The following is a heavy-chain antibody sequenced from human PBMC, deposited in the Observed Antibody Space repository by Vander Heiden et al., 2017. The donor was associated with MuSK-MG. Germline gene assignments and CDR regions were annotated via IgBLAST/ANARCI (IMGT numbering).Heavy chain of an antibody. D-gene: IGHD3-10*01. CDR2: IYYSGST. CDR3: ARNVLLWFGEFPSLGWFDP. Sequence: QLQLQESGPGLVKPSETLSLTCTVSGGSISSSSYSGGWIRQPPGKGLEWIGSIYYSGSTYYNPSLKSRVTISVDTSKNQFSLKLSSVTAADTAVYYCARNVLLWFGEFPSLGWFDPWGQGTLVTVSS. CDR1: GGSISSSSYS. V-gene: IGHV4-39*01. J-gene: IGHJ5*02.